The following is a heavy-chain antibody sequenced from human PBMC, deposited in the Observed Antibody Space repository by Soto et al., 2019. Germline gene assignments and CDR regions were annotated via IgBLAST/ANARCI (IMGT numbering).Heavy chain of an antibody. D-gene: IGHD3-3*01. Sequence: PVGSLRLSCAASGFTFSNAWMSWVRQAPGKGLEWVGRIKSKTDGGTTDYAAPVKGRFTISRDDSKNTLYLQMNSLKTEDTAVYYCTTFPDFWSGYYTDDYWGQGTLVTVSS. J-gene: IGHJ4*02. CDR2: IKSKTDGGTT. CDR1: GFTFSNAW. CDR3: TTFPDFWSGYYTDDY. V-gene: IGHV3-15*01.